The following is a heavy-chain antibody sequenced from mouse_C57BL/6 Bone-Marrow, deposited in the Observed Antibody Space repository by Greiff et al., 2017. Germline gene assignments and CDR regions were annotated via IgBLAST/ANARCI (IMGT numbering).Heavy chain of an antibody. V-gene: IGHV1-54*01. Sequence: QVQLQQSGAELVRPGTSVKVSCKASGYAFTNYLIEWVKQRPGQGLEWIGVINPGSGGTNYNEKFKGKATLTADKSSSTAYMQLSSLTSEDSAVXFCARGDYYGSSYCYFDYWGQGTTLTVSS. CDR3: ARGDYYGSSYCYFDY. CDR2: INPGSGGT. D-gene: IGHD1-1*01. CDR1: GYAFTNYL. J-gene: IGHJ2*01.